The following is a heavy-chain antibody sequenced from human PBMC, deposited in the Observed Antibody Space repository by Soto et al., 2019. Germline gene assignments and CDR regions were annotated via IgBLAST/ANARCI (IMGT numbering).Heavy chain of an antibody. Sequence: EVQLVESGGGLVQPGRSLRLSCAASGFTFDDYAMHWVRQAPGKGLEWVSGISWNSGSIGYADSVKGRFTISRDNAENSLYLQMNSLRAEDTALYYCAKDVEDYYYYYMDVWGKGTTVTVSS. V-gene: IGHV3-9*01. CDR1: GFTFDDYA. J-gene: IGHJ6*03. CDR3: AKDVEDYYYYYMDV. CDR2: ISWNSGSI.